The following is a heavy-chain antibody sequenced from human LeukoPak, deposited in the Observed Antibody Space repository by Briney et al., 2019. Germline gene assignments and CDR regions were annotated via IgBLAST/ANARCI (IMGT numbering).Heavy chain of an antibody. CDR2: TNPYGGNT. CDR1: GYTFTSYY. CDR3: ARDAVGATT. D-gene: IGHD1-26*01. J-gene: IGHJ4*02. V-gene: IGHV1-46*01. Sequence: ASVKVSCKASGYTFTSYYMHWVRQAPGQGLEWMGKTNPYGGNTDYAQKFQGRVTMTRDMSTSTVNMELSSLRSEDTAVYYCARDAVGATTWGQGTLVTVSS.